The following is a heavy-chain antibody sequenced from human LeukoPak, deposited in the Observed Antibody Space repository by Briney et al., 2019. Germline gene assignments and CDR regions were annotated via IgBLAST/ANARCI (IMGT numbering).Heavy chain of an antibody. CDR1: GFIVSSNY. V-gene: IGHV3-66*01. CDR2: IYDGGST. J-gene: IGHJ3*02. CDR3: ARGYYHTSGTRHPFDI. Sequence: GGSLRLSCAASGFIVSSNYMSWIRQAPGKGLEWVSVIYDGGSTYYADSVKGRFTISRDNSKNTLYLQMNSLRAEDTALYYCARGYYHTSGTRHPFDIWGQGTIVTVSS. D-gene: IGHD3-22*01.